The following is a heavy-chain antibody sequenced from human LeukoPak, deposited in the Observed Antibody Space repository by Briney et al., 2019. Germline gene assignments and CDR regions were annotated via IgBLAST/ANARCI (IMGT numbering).Heavy chain of an antibody. J-gene: IGHJ4*02. CDR2: ISGSGGST. Sequence: GGSLRLSCAASGFTFSGYAMSWVRQAPGKGLEWVSAISGSGGSTYYADSAKGRFTISRDNSKNTLYLQINSLRAEDTAVFYCAKTTQYCSSTSCYYFDYWGQGTLVTLPS. D-gene: IGHD2-2*01. CDR1: GFTFSGYA. V-gene: IGHV3-23*01. CDR3: AKTTQYCSSTSCYYFDY.